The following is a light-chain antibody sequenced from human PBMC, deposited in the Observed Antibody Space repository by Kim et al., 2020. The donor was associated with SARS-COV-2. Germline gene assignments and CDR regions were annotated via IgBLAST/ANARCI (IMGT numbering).Light chain of an antibody. CDR2: GTN. Sequence: GQTVRITCQGDSLRTYYANWYQQKPGQAPVLVIYGTNNRPSGIPDRFSGSSSGNTGSLTITGAQAEDEADYYCNSRDSSGDHEVFGGGTQLTVL. CDR3: NSRDSSGDHEV. J-gene: IGLJ2*01. CDR1: SLRTYY. V-gene: IGLV3-19*01.